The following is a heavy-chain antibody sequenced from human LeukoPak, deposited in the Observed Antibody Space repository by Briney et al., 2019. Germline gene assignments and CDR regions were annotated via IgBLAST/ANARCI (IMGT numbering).Heavy chain of an antibody. CDR3: AKRHTVGHESFDI. CDR2: ISGSSGST. CDR1: GFTFSSYA. V-gene: IGHV3-23*01. J-gene: IGHJ3*02. Sequence: PGGSLRLSCAASGFTFSSYAMSWVRQAPGKGLEWVSAISGSSGSTYYADSVKGRFTISRDNSKNTLYLQMNSLRAEDTAVYYCAKRHTVGHESFDIWGQGTMVTVSS.